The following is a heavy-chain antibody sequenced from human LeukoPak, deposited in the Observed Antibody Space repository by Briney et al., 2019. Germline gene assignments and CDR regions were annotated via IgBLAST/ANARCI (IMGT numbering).Heavy chain of an antibody. CDR1: GYTFTSYG. D-gene: IGHD2-2*01. V-gene: IGHV1-18*01. CDR2: ISAYNGNT. J-gene: IGHJ4*02. CDR3: ATKALLCSSTSCYVDY. Sequence: ASVKVSCKASGYTFTSYGISWVRQAPGQGLEWMGWISAYNGNTNYAQKLQGRVTMTEDTSTDTAYMELSSLRSEDTAVYYCATKALLCSSTSCYVDYWGQGTLVTVSS.